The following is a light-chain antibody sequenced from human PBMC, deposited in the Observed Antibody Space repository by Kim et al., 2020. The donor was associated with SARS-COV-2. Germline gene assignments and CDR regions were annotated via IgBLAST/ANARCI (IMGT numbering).Light chain of an antibody. V-gene: IGLV1-44*01. CDR3: ATWDASLSAWV. CDR2: ANS. J-gene: IGLJ3*02. Sequence: ELTQPPSVSGTPGQGVVISCSGTTSNIGSHHVNWFQQVPGTAPKLLINANSQRPSGVPARFSGSKSDTAASLAINGLQLDDEADYYCATWDASLSAWVFGGGTQLTVL. CDR1: TSNIGSHH.